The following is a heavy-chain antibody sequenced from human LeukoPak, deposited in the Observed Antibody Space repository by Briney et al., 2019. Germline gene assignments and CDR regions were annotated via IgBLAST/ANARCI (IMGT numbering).Heavy chain of an antibody. CDR3: ASGRDDYSNSFGYGMDV. V-gene: IGHV4-59*01. D-gene: IGHD4-11*01. Sequence: SETLSLTCTVSGGVISTYYWSWIRQPPGKGLEWIGYIYYSGSTNYNPSLKSRVAISVDTSKNQFSLKLSSVTAADTAVYYCASGRDDYSNSFGYGMDVWGQGTTVTVSS. J-gene: IGHJ6*02. CDR2: IYYSGST. CDR1: GGVISTYY.